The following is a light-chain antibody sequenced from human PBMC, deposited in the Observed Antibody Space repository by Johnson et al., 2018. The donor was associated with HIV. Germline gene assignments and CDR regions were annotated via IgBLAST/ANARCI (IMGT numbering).Light chain of an antibody. CDR2: EDN. CDR3: GTWASSLSAYV. J-gene: IGLJ1*01. CDR1: ISNIESYF. Sequence: QFVLTQPPSVSAAPGQRVNISCSGNISNIESYFVSWYQQLPGAAPTLLIDEDNKRPSGIPDRFSGSKSGTSATLGITGLQTGDEADYYCGTWASSLSAYVLGTGTQVTFL. V-gene: IGLV1-51*02.